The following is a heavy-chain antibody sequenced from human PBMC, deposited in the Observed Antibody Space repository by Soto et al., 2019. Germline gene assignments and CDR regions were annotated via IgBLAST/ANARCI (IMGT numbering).Heavy chain of an antibody. D-gene: IGHD3-22*01. Sequence: SETLSLTCTVSGGSISSGDHYWSWIRQPPGKGLEWIGYIYYSGSTYYNPSLKSRVTMSVDTSKNQFSLKLSSVTAADTAVYYCARASFTYYYDSSGPYYFDYWGQGTLVTVSS. CDR1: GGSISSGDHY. J-gene: IGHJ4*02. V-gene: IGHV4-30-4*01. CDR3: ARASFTYYYDSSGPYYFDY. CDR2: IYYSGST.